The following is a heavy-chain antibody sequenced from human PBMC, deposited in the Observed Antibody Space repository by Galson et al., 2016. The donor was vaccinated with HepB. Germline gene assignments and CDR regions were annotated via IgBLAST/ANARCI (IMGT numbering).Heavy chain of an antibody. Sequence: ETLSLTCSVSGGSISSSSYFWAWIRQPPGKGLDWIGSIYYSGTTHYNPSLQSRVSISVDTSKNQFSLRLTSVSAADTAMYSCARQDRAGLVNFWGQGTMVTVSS. V-gene: IGHV4-39*01. CDR2: IYYSGTT. CDR3: ARQDRAGLVNF. J-gene: IGHJ3*01. D-gene: IGHD6-19*01. CDR1: GGSISSSSYF.